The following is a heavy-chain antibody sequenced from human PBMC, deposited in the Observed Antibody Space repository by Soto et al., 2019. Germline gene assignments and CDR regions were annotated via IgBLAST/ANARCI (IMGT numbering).Heavy chain of an antibody. D-gene: IGHD3-3*01. CDR1: GFTFRDHE. CDR2: ISGSGGTT. V-gene: IGHV3-48*03. Sequence: GGSLRLSCVVSGFTFRDHEMNWVRQAPGKGPEWVSRISGSGGTTSYADSVKGRFTISRDNARDSLYLHMNSLRVEDTATYYCARDRSLIFAVPPYGMDVWGQGTTVTVSS. J-gene: IGHJ6*02. CDR3: ARDRSLIFAVPPYGMDV.